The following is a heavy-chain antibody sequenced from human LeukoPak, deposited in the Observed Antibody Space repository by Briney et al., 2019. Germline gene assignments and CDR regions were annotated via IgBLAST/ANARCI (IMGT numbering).Heavy chain of an antibody. CDR1: GGSVSTGNYY. J-gene: IGHJ4*02. CDR2: INYSGST. CDR3: ATDSYYYDSGGYRTFDY. D-gene: IGHD3-22*01. Sequence: SETLSLTCTVSGGSVSTGNYYWSWIRQPPGKGLEWIGYINYSGSTNYNPSLKSRVTISVDMSKNQFSLKLSSVTAADTAVYYCATDSYYYDSGGYRTFDYWGQGTLVTASS. V-gene: IGHV4-61*01.